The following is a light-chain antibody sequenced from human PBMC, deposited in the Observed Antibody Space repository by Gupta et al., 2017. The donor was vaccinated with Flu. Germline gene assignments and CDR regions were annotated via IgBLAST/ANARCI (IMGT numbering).Light chain of an antibody. V-gene: IGKV3-20*01. CDR2: AAS. Sequence: EIALTQSPGTLSLSPGERATLSCRASQSVASTYLAWYQQKPGQAPRLLVYAASTRATGIPDTFSGSGSGTDFTLTISRLEPEDFAVYYCQQYVASPYTFGQGTKLEIK. J-gene: IGKJ2*01. CDR3: QQYVASPYT. CDR1: QSVASTY.